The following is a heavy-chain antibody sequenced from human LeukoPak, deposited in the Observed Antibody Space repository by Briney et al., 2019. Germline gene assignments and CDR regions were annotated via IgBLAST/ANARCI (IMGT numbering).Heavy chain of an antibody. Sequence: GGSLRLSCAASGFTFSSYAMSWVRQAPGKGLEWVAVISYDGSNKYYADSVKGRFTISRDNSKNTLYLQMNSLRAEDTAVYYCAKGYYGSGSYNWFDPWGQGTLVTVSS. CDR2: ISYDGSNK. CDR1: GFTFSSYA. J-gene: IGHJ5*02. CDR3: AKGYYGSGSYNWFDP. V-gene: IGHV3-30*04. D-gene: IGHD3-10*01.